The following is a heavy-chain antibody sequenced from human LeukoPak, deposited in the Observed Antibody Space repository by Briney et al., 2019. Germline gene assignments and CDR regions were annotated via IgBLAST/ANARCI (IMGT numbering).Heavy chain of an antibody. CDR2: IKQDGSEK. CDR3: AKDRLGAGYYFDY. D-gene: IGHD1-26*01. CDR1: GFTFSSYW. Sequence: GGSLRLSCAASGFTFSSYWMSWVRQAPGKGLEWVANIKQDGSEKYYVDSVKGRFTISRDNAKNSLYLQMNSLRAEDTAVYYCAKDRLGAGYYFDYWGQGTLVTVSS. V-gene: IGHV3-7*03. J-gene: IGHJ4*02.